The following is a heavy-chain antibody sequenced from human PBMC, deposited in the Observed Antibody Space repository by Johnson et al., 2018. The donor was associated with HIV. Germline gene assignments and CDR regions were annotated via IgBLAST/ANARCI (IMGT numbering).Heavy chain of an antibody. CDR2: IYRGGRT. CDR1: GFTVSRNY. CDR3: AKDQLVGATYAAFDI. J-gene: IGHJ3*02. Sequence: EVQLVESGGGLVQPGGSLRLSCAASGFTVSRNYMNWVRQAPGKGLEWVSVIYRGGRTYYADSVTGRFTISRDNSKNTLYLQMNSLRPEDTAVYYCAKDQLVGATYAAFDIWGQGTMVTVSS. V-gene: IGHV3-66*02. D-gene: IGHD1-26*01.